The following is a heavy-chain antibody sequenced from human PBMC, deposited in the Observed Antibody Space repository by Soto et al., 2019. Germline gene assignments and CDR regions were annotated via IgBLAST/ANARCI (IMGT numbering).Heavy chain of an antibody. CDR1: GGSISSYY. J-gene: IGHJ4*02. D-gene: IGHD2-2*01. Sequence: SETLSLTCSVSGGSISSYYWSWIRQPPGKGLEWIGYIYYSGTTNYNPSLKSRVTISVDTSKNQFSLKLSSVTAADTAVYYCALYCSSTSCYGQWDYWGQGTLVTVPS. CDR3: ALYCSSTSCYGQWDY. V-gene: IGHV4-59*01. CDR2: IYYSGTT.